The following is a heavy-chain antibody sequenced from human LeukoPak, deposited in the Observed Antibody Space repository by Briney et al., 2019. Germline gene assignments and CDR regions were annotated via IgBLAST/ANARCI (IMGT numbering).Heavy chain of an antibody. V-gene: IGHV4-34*01. D-gene: IGHD6-13*01. CDR2: INHRGST. J-gene: IGHJ4*02. CDR1: GGSFSGYY. CDR3: ARVSAAGSLSYDY. Sequence: SETLSLTCAVYGGSFSGYYWSWIRQPPGKGLEWVGEINHRGSTNYNPSLKSRVTISVDTSKNQFSRKLSSVTAADTAVYYCARVSAAGSLSYDYWGQGTLVTVSS.